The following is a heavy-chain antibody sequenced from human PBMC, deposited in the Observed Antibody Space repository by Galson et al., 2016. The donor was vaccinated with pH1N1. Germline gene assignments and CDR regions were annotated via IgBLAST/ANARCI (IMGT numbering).Heavy chain of an antibody. CDR2: IDPSPGTT. CDR3: ARRYYFDY. V-gene: IGHV1-46*01. J-gene: IGHJ4*02. CDR1: GYSVTRYY. Sequence: SVKVSCKASGYSVTRYYMHWVRQAPGQGLEWMGIIDPSPGTTTYSQKFQGRISLTRDTSTNSVHMELSTLRPDDSAIYFCARRYYFDYWGQGTLVTVS.